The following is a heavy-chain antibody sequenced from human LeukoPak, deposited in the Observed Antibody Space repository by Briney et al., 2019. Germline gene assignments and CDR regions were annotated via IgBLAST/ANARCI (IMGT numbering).Heavy chain of an antibody. V-gene: IGHV1-2*02. D-gene: IGHD3-3*01. J-gene: IGHJ4*02. CDR1: GYTFTGYY. CDR2: INPNSGGT. CDR3: ARARMVLEWSTDY. Sequence: ASVKVSCKASGYTFTGYYMHWVRQASGQGLEWMGWINPNSGGTNYAQKFQGRVTMTRDTSISTAYMELSRLRSDDTAVYYCARARMVLEWSTDYWGQGTLVTVSS.